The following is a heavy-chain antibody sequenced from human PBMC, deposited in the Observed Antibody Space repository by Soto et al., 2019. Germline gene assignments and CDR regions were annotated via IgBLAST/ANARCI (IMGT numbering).Heavy chain of an antibody. CDR1: GYTFTGYY. J-gene: IGHJ5*02. CDR3: ARDPLGYSDGNWFDP. Sequence: QVQLVQSGAEVKKPGASVKVSCKASGYTFTGYYMHWVRQAPGQGREWLGWINPNSGGTNYAQKFQGWVTKTRDTSISTAYMELSRLRSDDTAVYYCARDPLGYSDGNWFDPWGQGTLVTVSS. V-gene: IGHV1-2*04. CDR2: INPNSGGT. D-gene: IGHD5-18*01.